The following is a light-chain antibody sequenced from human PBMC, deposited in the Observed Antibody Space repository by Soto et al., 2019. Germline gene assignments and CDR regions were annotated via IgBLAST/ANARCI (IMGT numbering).Light chain of an antibody. CDR2: ATS. CDR3: QQYNTSPWT. J-gene: IGKJ1*01. Sequence: DIVLTQSPGTLSLSPGERATLSCRASQSVSSDYLAWYQQKPGRAPRLLIYATSSRATGIPDRFSGSGSGTDFTLTISSLEPEDFAVYFCQQYNTSPWTCGQGTTVEIK. V-gene: IGKV3-20*01. CDR1: QSVSSDY.